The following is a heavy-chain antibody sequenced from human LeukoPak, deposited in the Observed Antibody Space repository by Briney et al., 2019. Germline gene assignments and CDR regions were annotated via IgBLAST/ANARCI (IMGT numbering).Heavy chain of an antibody. CDR2: ISGSGGFT. V-gene: IGHV3-23*01. D-gene: IGHD4-17*01. CDR1: GFTFSSYA. J-gene: IGHJ4*02. CDR3: AVEKRSTTAYDY. Sequence: GGPLRLSCAASGFTFSSYAISWVRQAPGKGLEWVSAISGSGGFTYYADSVKGRFTISRDNSRNTLYLQMNSLRADDTAMYYCAVEKRSTTAYDYWGQGTLVTVSS.